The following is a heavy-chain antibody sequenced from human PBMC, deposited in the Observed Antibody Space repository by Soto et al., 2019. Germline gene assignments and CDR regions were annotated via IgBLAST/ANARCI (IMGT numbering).Heavy chain of an antibody. CDR2: IYYSGST. CDR1: GGSISIGGYY. J-gene: IGHJ4*02. D-gene: IGHD3-10*01. CDR3: ARGYYYGLVDY. Sequence: SDSRSLTGTVSGGSISIGGYYWSWIRQHPGKGLEWIGYIYYSGSTYYNPSLKSRVTISVDTSKNQFSLKLSSVTAADTAVYYCARGYYYGLVDYWGQGTLVAVSS. V-gene: IGHV4-31*03.